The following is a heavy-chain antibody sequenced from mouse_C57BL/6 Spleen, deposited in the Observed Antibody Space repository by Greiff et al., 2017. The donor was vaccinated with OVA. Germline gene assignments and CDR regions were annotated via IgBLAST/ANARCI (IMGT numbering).Heavy chain of an antibody. CDR2: IDPADGDT. V-gene: IGHV14-2*01. J-gene: IGHJ2*01. D-gene: IGHD2-2*01. Sequence: EVQLQQSGAELVKPGASVKLSCTASGFNITDYYMHWVKQRPEQGLEWIGRIDPADGDTTYAPTFQGKATIAADTSSNTAYLQLSSLTSEDTAVYYCARGERGGYPDDWGQGTTLTVSS. CDR1: GFNITDYY. CDR3: ARGERGGYPDD.